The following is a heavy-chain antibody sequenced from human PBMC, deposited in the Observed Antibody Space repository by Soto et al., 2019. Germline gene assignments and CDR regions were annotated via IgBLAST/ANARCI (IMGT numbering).Heavy chain of an antibody. CDR3: AKDTGYSSGWYGGDAFDI. CDR1: GFTFSSYA. CDR2: ISGSGGST. V-gene: IGHV3-23*01. J-gene: IGHJ3*02. D-gene: IGHD6-19*01. Sequence: GGSLRLSCAASGFTFSSYAMSWVRQAPGKGLEWVSAISGSGGSTYYADSVKGRFTISRDNSKSTLYLQMNSLRAEDTAVYYCAKDTGYSSGWYGGDAFDIWGQGTMVTVSS.